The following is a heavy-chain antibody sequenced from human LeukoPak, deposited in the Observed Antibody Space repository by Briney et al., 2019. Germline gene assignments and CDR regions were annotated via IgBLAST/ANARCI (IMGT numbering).Heavy chain of an antibody. D-gene: IGHD6-13*01. CDR2: IYYSGST. J-gene: IGHJ6*03. V-gene: IGHV4-59*01. Sequence: SETLSLTCTVSGGSISSYYWSWIRQPPGKGLEWIGYIYYSGSTNYNPSLKSRVTISVDTSKNQFSLKLSSVTAADTAVHYCARDGGMAAAGQGAYYYYYYMDVWGKGTTVTVSS. CDR1: GGSISSYY. CDR3: ARDGGMAAAGQGAYYYYYYMDV.